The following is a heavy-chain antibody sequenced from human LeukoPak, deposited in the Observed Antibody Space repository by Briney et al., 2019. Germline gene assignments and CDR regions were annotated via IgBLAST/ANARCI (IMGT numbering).Heavy chain of an antibody. Sequence: GGSLRLSCAASGFTFSSYAMSWVRQAPGKGLEWVPAISGSGGSTYYADSVKGRFTISRDNSKNTLYLQMNSLRAEDTAVYYCAIVPDSYYCYYGMDVWGQGTTVTVSS. V-gene: IGHV3-23*01. CDR1: GFTFSSYA. CDR3: AIVPDSYYCYYGMDV. CDR2: ISGSGGST. D-gene: IGHD3-22*01. J-gene: IGHJ6*02.